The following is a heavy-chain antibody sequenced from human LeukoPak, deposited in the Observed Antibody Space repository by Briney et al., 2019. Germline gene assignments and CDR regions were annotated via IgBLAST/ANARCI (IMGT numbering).Heavy chain of an antibody. J-gene: IGHJ4*02. Sequence: SETLSLTCTVSGGSISSSSYYWGWIRQPPGKGLEWIGNIYYRGNTYYSPSLKSRVTISVDASRNQFSLKLGSVTAADTAVYYCAVDCSSTSCYDVYYWGQGTQVSVSS. CDR1: GGSISSSSYY. D-gene: IGHD2-2*01. CDR2: IYYRGNT. CDR3: AVDCSSTSCYDVYY. V-gene: IGHV4-39*01.